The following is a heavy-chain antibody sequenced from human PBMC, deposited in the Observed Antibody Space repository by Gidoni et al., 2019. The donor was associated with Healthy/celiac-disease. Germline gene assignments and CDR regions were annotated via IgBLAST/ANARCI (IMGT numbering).Heavy chain of an antibody. J-gene: IGHJ4*02. Sequence: QLQLQESGPGLVQPSETLSLTCTVSGGSISSSSYYWGWIRQPPGKGLEWIGSIYYSGSTYYNPSLKSRVTISVDTSKNQFSLKLSSVTAADTAVYYCARSSPFYESSPFDYWGQGTLVTVSS. D-gene: IGHD3-22*01. CDR2: IYYSGST. V-gene: IGHV4-39*01. CDR3: ARSSPFYESSPFDY. CDR1: GGSISSSSYY.